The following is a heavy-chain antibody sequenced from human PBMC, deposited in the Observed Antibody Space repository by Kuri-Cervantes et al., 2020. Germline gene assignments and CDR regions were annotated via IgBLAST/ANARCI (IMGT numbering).Heavy chain of an antibody. CDR1: GFTFDDYA. CDR2: ISWNSGSI. J-gene: IGHJ6*02. D-gene: IGHD3-9*01. Sequence: SLKISCAASGFTFDDYAMHWVRQAPGKGLEWVSGISWNSGSIGYADSVKGRFTISRDNSKNTLYLQMNSLRAEDTAVYYCARDLDDILTGSSHYYYYYGMDVWGQGTTVTVSS. V-gene: IGHV3-9*01. CDR3: ARDLDDILTGSSHYYYYYGMDV.